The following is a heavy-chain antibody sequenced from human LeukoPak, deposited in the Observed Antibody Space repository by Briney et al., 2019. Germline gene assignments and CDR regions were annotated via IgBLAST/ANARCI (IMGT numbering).Heavy chain of an antibody. J-gene: IGHJ4*02. D-gene: IGHD5-18*01. V-gene: IGHV1-18*01. Sequence: ASVKVSCKASGYTFTSYGISWVRQSPGQGLEWIGWIIAYNGNTNYAQNLQGRVTMTTDTSTSTAYMELRSLRSDDTAVYYCARGHSHTAQTPFDYWGQGTLVTVSS. CDR1: GYTFTSYG. CDR3: ARGHSHTAQTPFDY. CDR2: IIAYNGNT.